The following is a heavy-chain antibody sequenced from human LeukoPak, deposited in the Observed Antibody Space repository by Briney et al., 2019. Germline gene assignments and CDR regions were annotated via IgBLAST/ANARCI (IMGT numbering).Heavy chain of an antibody. CDR2: INPNSGGT. J-gene: IGHJ5*02. CDR1: GYTFTGYY. V-gene: IGHV1-2*04. D-gene: IGHD2-15*01. CDR3: ARERRYCSGGSCYPHNWFDP. Sequence: ASVKVSCKASGYTFTGYYMHWVRQAPGQGLEWMGWINPNSGGTNYAQKFQGWVTMTRDTSISTAYMELSRLRSDDTAVYYCARERRYCSGGSCYPHNWFDPWGQGTLVTVSS.